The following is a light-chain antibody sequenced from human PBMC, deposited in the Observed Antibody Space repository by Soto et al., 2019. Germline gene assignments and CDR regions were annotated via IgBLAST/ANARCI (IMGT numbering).Light chain of an antibody. CDR3: QQYNSWPPWT. V-gene: IGKV1-5*01. CDR2: DAS. J-gene: IGKJ1*01. Sequence: DIQMTQSPSTLSASVGDRVTITCRASQSISSWLAWYQQKPGKAPKLLIYDASSLESGVPSRFSGSGSGSEFTLTISSLQSEDFAVYYCQQYNSWPPWTFGQGTKVDIK. CDR1: QSISSW.